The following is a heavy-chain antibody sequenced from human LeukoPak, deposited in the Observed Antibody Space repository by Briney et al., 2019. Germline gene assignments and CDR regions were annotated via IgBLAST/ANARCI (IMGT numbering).Heavy chain of an antibody. CDR1: GFTVSSNY. V-gene: IGHV3-53*01. CDR2: IYSGGST. J-gene: IGHJ5*02. CDR3: ARALIGIAVAGTDLWFDP. Sequence: GGSLRLSXAASGFTVSSNYMSWVRQAPGKGLEWVSVIYSGGSTYYADSVKGRFTISRDNSKNTLYLQMNSLRAEDTAVYYCARALIGIAVAGTDLWFDPWGQGTLVTVSS. D-gene: IGHD6-19*01.